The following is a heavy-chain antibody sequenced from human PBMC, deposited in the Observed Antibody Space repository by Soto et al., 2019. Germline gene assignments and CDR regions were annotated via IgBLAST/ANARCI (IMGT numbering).Heavy chain of an antibody. CDR3: ASGLVTPPHC. CDR2: IYHSGST. V-gene: IGHV4-30-2*01. Sequence: QLQLQESGSGLVKPSQTLSLTCAVSGGSISSGGYSWSWIRQPPGKGLEWIGYIYHSGSTYYNPSLXAXAXKSXDSSTNQFSLKLSSVTAADTAVYYSASGLVTPPHCWGQGTLVTVSS. CDR1: GGSISSGGYS. D-gene: IGHD2-21*02. J-gene: IGHJ4*02.